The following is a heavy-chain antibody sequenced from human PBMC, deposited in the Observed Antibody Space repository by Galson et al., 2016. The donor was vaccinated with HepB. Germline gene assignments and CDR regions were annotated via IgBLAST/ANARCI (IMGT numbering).Heavy chain of an antibody. D-gene: IGHD3-3*01. CDR2: IYWDDDK. J-gene: IGHJ6*02. CDR1: GFSLSTSGVG. CDR3: AHSDYDFWTGPGGGDV. V-gene: IGHV2-5*02. Sequence: PALVKPTQTLTLTCTFSGFSLSTSGVGVGWIRQPPGKALEWLALIYWDDDKRYSPSLKSRLTITKDTSKNQVVLTMTNMDPVDTATYYCAHSDYDFWTGPGGGDVWGRGTTVTVSS.